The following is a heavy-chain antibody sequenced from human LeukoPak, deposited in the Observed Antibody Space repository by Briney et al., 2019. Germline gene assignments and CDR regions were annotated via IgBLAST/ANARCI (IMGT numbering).Heavy chain of an antibody. CDR1: GGTFSSYA. J-gene: IGHJ4*02. D-gene: IGHD6-13*01. CDR3: ARAGIAAAGTRGYSYGFDY. CDR2: IIPIFGTA. Sequence: ASVTVSCKASGGTFSSYAISWVRQAPGQGLEWMGGIIPIFGTANYAQKFQGRVTITADESTSTAYMELSSLRSEDTAVYYCARAGIAAAGTRGYSYGFDYWGQGTLVTVSS. V-gene: IGHV1-69*13.